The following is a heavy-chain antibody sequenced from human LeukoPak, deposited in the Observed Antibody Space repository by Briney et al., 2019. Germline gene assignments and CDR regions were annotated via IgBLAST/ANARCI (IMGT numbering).Heavy chain of an antibody. V-gene: IGHV4-34*01. D-gene: IGHD4-17*01. CDR1: GVSFNNYY. Sequence: SETLSLTCAVSGVSFNNYYWSWVRQTPGKGLEWIGDINHSGYTNDSPSLKSRVTLSIDTSRKQFSLNLRSVTVADTGIYYCTRMTTGHDYWGQGTLVTVSS. CDR3: TRMTTGHDY. J-gene: IGHJ4*02. CDR2: INHSGYT.